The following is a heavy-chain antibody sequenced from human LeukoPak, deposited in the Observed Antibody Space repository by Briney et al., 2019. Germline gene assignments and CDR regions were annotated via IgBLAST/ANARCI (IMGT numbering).Heavy chain of an antibody. J-gene: IGHJ4*02. V-gene: IGHV1-46*01. D-gene: IGHD3-3*01. Sequence: ASVKVSCKASGYTFTSYYMHWVQQAPGQGLEWMGIINPSGGSTSYAQKFQGRVTMTRDTSTSTVYMELSSLRSEDTAVYYCARTGGVATPFDYWGQGTLVTVSS. CDR1: GYTFTSYY. CDR2: INPSGGST. CDR3: ARTGGVATPFDY.